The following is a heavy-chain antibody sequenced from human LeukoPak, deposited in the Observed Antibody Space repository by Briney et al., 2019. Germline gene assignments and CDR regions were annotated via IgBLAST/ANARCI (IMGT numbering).Heavy chain of an antibody. J-gene: IGHJ5*02. CDR2: ISAYNGNT. CDR1: CYTFTSYG. Sequence: ASVKGPCNASCYTFTSYGISWVRQAPGQGLEWMGWISAYNGNTNYAQKLQGRVTMTTDTSTSTAYMELRSLRSDDTAVYYCARSKRITMVRGVISPPYNWFDPWGQGTLVTVSS. CDR3: ARSKRITMVRGVISPPYNWFDP. V-gene: IGHV1-18*01. D-gene: IGHD3-10*01.